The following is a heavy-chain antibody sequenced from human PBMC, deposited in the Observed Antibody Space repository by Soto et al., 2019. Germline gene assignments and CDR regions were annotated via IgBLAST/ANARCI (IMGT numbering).Heavy chain of an antibody. V-gene: IGHV4-31*03. CDR3: AREPWEYDSSGYLAY. Sequence: SETLSLTCTVSGGSISSGGYYWSWKRQHPGKGLEWIGYIYYSGSTYYNPSLKSRVTISVDTSKNQFSLKLSSVTAADTAVYYCAREPWEYDSSGYLAYWGQGTLVTVSS. CDR1: GGSISSGGYY. CDR2: IYYSGST. D-gene: IGHD3-22*01. J-gene: IGHJ4*02.